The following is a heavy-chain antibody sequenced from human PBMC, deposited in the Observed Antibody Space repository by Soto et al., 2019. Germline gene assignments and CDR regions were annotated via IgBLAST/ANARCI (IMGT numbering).Heavy chain of an antibody. J-gene: IGHJ4*02. Sequence: LRLSCAASGFTFSSYAMSWVRQAPGKGLEWVSAISGSGGSTYYADSVKGRFTISRDNSKNTLYLQMNSLRAEDTAVYYCAKAAGYYYDSSGYYPFDYWGQGTLVTVSS. V-gene: IGHV3-23*01. CDR2: ISGSGGST. D-gene: IGHD3-22*01. CDR1: GFTFSSYA. CDR3: AKAAGYYYDSSGYYPFDY.